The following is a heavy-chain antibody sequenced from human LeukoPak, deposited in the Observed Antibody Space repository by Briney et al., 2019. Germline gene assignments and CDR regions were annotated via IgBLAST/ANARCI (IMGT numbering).Heavy chain of an antibody. J-gene: IGHJ4*02. Sequence: ASVKVSCKASGGTFSSYLISWVRQAPGQGLEWMGGIIPIIGTADYIQKFQDRVTITADESTTTSYMELRSLRSDDTAVYYCARDVVGAYGTKALDDWGQGTLVTVSA. CDR2: IIPIIGTA. D-gene: IGHD1-26*01. CDR1: GGTFSSYL. V-gene: IGHV1-69*13. CDR3: ARDVVGAYGTKALDD.